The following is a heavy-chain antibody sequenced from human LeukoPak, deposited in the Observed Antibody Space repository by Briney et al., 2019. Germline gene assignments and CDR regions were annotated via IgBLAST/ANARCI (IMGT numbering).Heavy chain of an antibody. Sequence: PSETLSLTCTVSGGSISNYYWSWIRQPPGKRLEWIGYIYSSGSTNYNPSLKSRVTISVDTSKNHFSLKLSSVTAADTAVYYCAREGSTNILDYWGQGTLVTVSS. D-gene: IGHD2-2*01. J-gene: IGHJ4*02. V-gene: IGHV4-59*01. CDR2: IYSSGST. CDR1: GGSISNYY. CDR3: AREGSTNILDY.